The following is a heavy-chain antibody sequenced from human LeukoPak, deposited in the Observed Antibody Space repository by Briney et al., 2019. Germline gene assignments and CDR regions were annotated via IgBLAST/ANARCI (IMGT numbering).Heavy chain of an antibody. CDR3: ARDDPTRLSFDY. V-gene: IGHV4-59*01. J-gene: IGHJ4*02. CDR2: IYYGGST. CDR1: GGSISSYY. Sequence: SETLSLTCTVSGGSISSYYWSWIRQPPGKGLEWIGYIYYGGSTNYNPSLKSRVTISVDTSKNQFSLKLSSVTAADTAVYYCARDDPTRLSFDYWGQGTLVTVSS. D-gene: IGHD3-16*02.